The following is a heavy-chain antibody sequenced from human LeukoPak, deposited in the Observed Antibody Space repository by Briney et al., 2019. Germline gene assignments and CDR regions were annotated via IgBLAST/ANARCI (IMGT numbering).Heavy chain of an antibody. V-gene: IGHV3-74*01. CDR3: AKDNLDY. Sequence: GGSLRLSCAASGFTFSNYMMHWVRQAPGKGLVWVSRIKSDGITITYADSVKGRFTISRDNSKNTLYLQMNSLRAEDTAVYYCAKDNLDYWGQGTLVTVSS. CDR1: GFTFSNYM. J-gene: IGHJ4*02. CDR2: IKSDGITI.